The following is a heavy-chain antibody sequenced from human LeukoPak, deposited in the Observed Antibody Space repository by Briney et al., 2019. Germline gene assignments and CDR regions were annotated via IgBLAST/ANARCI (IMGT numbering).Heavy chain of an antibody. V-gene: IGHV4-28*03. Sequence: KPSDTLSLTCAVSGYSISSSNWWGWIRQPPGKGLEWIGYIYYSGSTNYNPSLKSRVTISVDTSKNQFSLRLSSVTAADTAVYYCARVTGYMTEDYFDYWGQGTLITVSS. J-gene: IGHJ4*02. D-gene: IGHD6-13*01. CDR1: GYSISSSNW. CDR3: ARVTGYMTEDYFDY. CDR2: IYYSGST.